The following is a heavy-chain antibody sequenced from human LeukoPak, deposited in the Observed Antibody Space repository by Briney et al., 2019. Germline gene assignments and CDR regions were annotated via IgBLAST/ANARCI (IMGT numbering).Heavy chain of an antibody. D-gene: IGHD7-27*01. CDR2: INHSGST. CDR3: ALTGDLGY. J-gene: IGHJ4*02. CDR1: GGSFSGYY. Sequence: PSETLSLTCAVYGGSFSGYYWSWIRQPPGKGLEWIGEINHSGSTNYNPSLKSRVTISVDTSKNQFSLKLSSVTAADTAVYYCALTGDLGYWGQGTLVTVPS. V-gene: IGHV4-34*01.